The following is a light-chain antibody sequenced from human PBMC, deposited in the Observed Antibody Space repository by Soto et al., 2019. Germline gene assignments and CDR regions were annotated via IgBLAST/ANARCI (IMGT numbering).Light chain of an antibody. CDR3: QHYGETFMWT. V-gene: IGKV3-20*01. Sequence: IVLTQSPGTLSLSLGERATLSCRVSHPISGSYLGWYQQRPGQAPRLLLYGTSNRASGIPERFSGTGSGTGFTLTISRLEAEDFAVYYCQHYGETFMWTFGQGTKVEFK. J-gene: IGKJ1*01. CDR1: HPISGSY. CDR2: GTS.